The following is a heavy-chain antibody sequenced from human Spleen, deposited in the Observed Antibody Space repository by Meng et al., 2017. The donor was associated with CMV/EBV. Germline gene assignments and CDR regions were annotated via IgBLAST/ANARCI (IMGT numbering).Heavy chain of an antibody. J-gene: IGHJ4*02. CDR1: NYSFSTAYY. CDR2: IYRSGST. V-gene: IGHV4-38-2*02. Sequence: GSLRLSCTVSNYSFSTAYYWGWIRQPPGKGLELIGSIYRSGSTYYNPSLKSRVTISVDTSKKQFSLKMTSVTAADTAVYYCATSLLWFGTGDDYWGQGMLVTVSS. CDR3: ATSLLWFGTGDDY. D-gene: IGHD3-10*01.